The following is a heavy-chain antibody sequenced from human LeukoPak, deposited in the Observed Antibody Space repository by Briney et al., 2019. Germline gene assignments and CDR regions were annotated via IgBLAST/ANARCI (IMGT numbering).Heavy chain of an antibody. J-gene: IGHJ4*02. Sequence: GGSLRLSCAASGFTFSSYSMNWVRQAPGKGLEWVSSISSSSSYIYYADSVKGRFTISRDNAKNSLYLQMNSLRAEDTALYYCARELEEGFDYWGQGTLVTVSS. CDR2: ISSSSSYI. D-gene: IGHD1-1*01. CDR1: GFTFSSYS. CDR3: ARELEEGFDY. V-gene: IGHV3-21*04.